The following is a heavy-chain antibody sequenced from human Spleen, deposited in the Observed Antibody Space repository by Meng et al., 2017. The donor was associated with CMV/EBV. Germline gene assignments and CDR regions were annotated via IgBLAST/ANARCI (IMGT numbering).Heavy chain of an antibody. Sequence: TCSGGYMWWGRAPAGQVLELMGFIPTHSSAKNAAQIQHRITITADKSSTRSHMKLSSRISADTAVYYCARSHSILVCHSEIDLWGQGTLVTVSS. J-gene: IGHJ5*02. CDR1: TCSGGY. D-gene: IGHD3-22*01. CDR2: IPTHSSA. V-gene: IGHV1-69*02. CDR3: ARSHSILVCHSEIDL.